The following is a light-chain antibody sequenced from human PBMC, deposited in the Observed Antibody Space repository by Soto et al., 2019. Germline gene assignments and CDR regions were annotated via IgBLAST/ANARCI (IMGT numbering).Light chain of an antibody. J-gene: IGKJ1*01. Sequence: DIQMTPSPSSLSESVGDRVTITCRASQSINWYLNWYQQKPGKAPNLLIYAAPSLQSGVPSRFSGSGSGTDFTLTISSLQPEDVATYYCQKYNSARWTFGLGTKVDI. CDR1: QSINWY. CDR3: QKYNSARWT. CDR2: AAP. V-gene: IGKV1-39*01.